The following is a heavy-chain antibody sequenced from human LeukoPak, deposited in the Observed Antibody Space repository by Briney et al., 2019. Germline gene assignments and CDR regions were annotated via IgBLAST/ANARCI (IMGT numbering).Heavy chain of an antibody. D-gene: IGHD6-13*01. CDR3: ASSFGYSSSWYDDY. CDR1: GFTFSSYA. V-gene: IGHV3-23*01. Sequence: GGSLRLSCAASGFTFSSYAMSWVRQAPGKGLEWVSAISGSGGSTYYADSVKGRFTISRDNSKNTLYLQMNSLRAEDTAVYYCASSFGYSSSWYDDYWGQGTLVTVSS. CDR2: ISGSGGST. J-gene: IGHJ4*02.